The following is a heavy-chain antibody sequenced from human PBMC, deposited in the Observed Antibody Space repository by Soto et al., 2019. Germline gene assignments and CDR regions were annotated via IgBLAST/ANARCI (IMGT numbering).Heavy chain of an antibody. V-gene: IGHV3-33*01. Sequence: GGSLRLSCAASGFTFSSYGMHWVRQAPGKGLEWVAVIWYDGSNKYYADSVKGRFTISRDNSKNTLYLQMNSLRAEDTAVYYCAREIAVAGTLGYFQHWGQGTLVTVSS. J-gene: IGHJ1*01. D-gene: IGHD6-19*01. CDR3: AREIAVAGTLGYFQH. CDR2: IWYDGSNK. CDR1: GFTFSSYG.